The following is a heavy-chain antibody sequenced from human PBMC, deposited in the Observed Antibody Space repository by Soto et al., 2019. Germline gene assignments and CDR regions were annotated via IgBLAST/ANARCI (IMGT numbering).Heavy chain of an antibody. D-gene: IGHD4-17*01. Sequence: QVQLVESGGGVVQPGGSLRLSCAASGFTFTTYAIHWVRQAPGKGLEWVATVSNDGTKKYYPDSVEGRFTISRDNSKNTLYLEMNSLRGEDTAVYYCAKEGPTVTTWGGFHYWGQGTLVTVSS. CDR3: AKEGPTVTTWGGFHY. CDR1: GFTFTTYA. V-gene: IGHV3-30*18. J-gene: IGHJ4*02. CDR2: VSNDGTKK.